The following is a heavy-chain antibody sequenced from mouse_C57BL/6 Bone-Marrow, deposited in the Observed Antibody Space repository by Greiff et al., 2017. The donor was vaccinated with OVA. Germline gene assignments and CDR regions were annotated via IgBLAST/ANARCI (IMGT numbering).Heavy chain of an antibody. J-gene: IGHJ4*01. CDR2: IRNKANGYTT. Sequence: EVQRVESGGGLVQPGASLRLSCAASGFTFTDYYMSWVRQPPGQAPEWLALIRNKANGYTTEYNASVKGRFTISRDNSQNILYLQMNTLRAEDSATYYCVKAVRLRPYAMDYWGQGTSVTVSS. V-gene: IGHV7-4*01. CDR3: VKAVRLRPYAMDY. CDR1: GFTFTDYY. D-gene: IGHD2-4*01.